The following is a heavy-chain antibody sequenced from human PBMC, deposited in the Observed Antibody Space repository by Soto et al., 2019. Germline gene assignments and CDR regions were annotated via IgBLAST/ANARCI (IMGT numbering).Heavy chain of an antibody. CDR2: IIPIFGTA. Sequence: QVQLVQSGAEVKKPGSSVKVSCKASGGTFSSYAISWVRQAPGQGLEWMGGIIPIFGTANYAQKFQGRVTITADESTSTAYMELSSLRSEDTAVYYCASNPGYCTNGVCFPRGYYYYGMDVWGQGTTVTVSS. CDR1: GGTFSSYA. CDR3: ASNPGYCTNGVCFPRGYYYYGMDV. D-gene: IGHD2-8*01. J-gene: IGHJ6*02. V-gene: IGHV1-69*12.